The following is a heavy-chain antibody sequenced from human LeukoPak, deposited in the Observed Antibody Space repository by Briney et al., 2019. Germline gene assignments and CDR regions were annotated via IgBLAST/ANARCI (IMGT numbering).Heavy chain of an antibody. CDR3: ARGVGYYYGSGSYYNSYNWFDP. J-gene: IGHJ5*02. V-gene: IGHV4-34*01. Sequence: PSETLSLTCAVYGGSFSGYYWSWIRQPPGKGLEWIGEINHSGSTNYNPSLKSRVTISVDTSKNQFSLKLSSVTAADTAVYYCARGVGYYYGSGSYYNSYNWFDPWGQGTLVTVSS. D-gene: IGHD3-10*01. CDR2: INHSGST. CDR1: GGSFSGYY.